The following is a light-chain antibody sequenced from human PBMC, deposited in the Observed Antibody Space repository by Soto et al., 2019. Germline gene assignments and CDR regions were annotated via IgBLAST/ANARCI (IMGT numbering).Light chain of an antibody. CDR1: QSVSGN. CDR2: GAS. J-gene: IGKJ1*01. Sequence: IVMTQSPATVSGSPGERVTLSCRASQSVSGNVAWYHQKPGQPPRLLVYGASTTATDIPARFFGSGAETDFTLTITRLQSEDFGIYYCQQFNSWPRTFGQGPKVEIK. V-gene: IGKV3-15*01. CDR3: QQFNSWPRT.